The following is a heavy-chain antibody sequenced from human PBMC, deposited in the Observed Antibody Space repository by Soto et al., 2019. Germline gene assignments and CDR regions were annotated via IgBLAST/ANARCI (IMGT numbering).Heavy chain of an antibody. D-gene: IGHD2-2*02. CDR3: ARDGGYCSDTSCYTGWFDP. CDR1: GGSISSYY. J-gene: IGHJ5*02. CDR2: IYYSGST. V-gene: IGHV4-59*01. Sequence: SETLSLTCTVSGGSISSYYWSWIRQPPGKGLEWIGYIYYSGSTNYNPSLKSRVTISVDTSKNQFSLKLSSVTAADTVVYYCARDGGYCSDTSCYTGWFDPWGQGTLVTVS.